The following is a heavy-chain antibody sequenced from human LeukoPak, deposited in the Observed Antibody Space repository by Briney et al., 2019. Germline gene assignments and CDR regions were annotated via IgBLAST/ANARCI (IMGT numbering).Heavy chain of an antibody. CDR3: ASYYYDSSGPFDY. CDR1: GGFISSSNW. D-gene: IGHD3-22*01. J-gene: IGHJ4*02. CDR2: IYHSGST. Sequence: SGTLSLTCAVSGGFISSSNWWSWVLQPPGKGLEWIGEIYHSGSTNYNPSLKSRVTISVDKSKNQFSLKLSSVTAADTAVYYCASYYYDSSGPFDYWGQGTLVTVSS. V-gene: IGHV4-4*02.